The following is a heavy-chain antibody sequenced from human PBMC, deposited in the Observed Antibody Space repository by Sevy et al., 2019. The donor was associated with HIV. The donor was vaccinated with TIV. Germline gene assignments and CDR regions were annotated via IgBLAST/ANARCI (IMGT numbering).Heavy chain of an antibody. CDR1: TFTFSDYY. D-gene: IGHD4-17*01. J-gene: IGHJ4*02. Sequence: GGSLRLSCAASTFTFSDYYMTWIRQAPGKGLEWVSHISSGGSNKYYADSVKGRFTISRDNAKNSLYLQMNSLRVEDTAIYYCTRDLPPSATTVAHFDYWGQGTLVTVSS. V-gene: IGHV3-11*04. CDR2: ISSGGSNK. CDR3: TRDLPPSATTVAHFDY.